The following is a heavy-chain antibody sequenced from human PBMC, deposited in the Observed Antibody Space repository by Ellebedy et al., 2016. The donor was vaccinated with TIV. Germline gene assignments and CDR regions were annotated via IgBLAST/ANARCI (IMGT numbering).Heavy chain of an antibody. Sequence: GGSLRLSCAASGFTFSSYAMHWVRQAPGKGLEWVAVISYDGSNKYYADSVKGRFTISRDNSKNTLYLQMNSLRAEDTAVYYCARDQYSHKWTVDYWGQGTLVTVSS. D-gene: IGHD5-18*01. CDR3: ARDQYSHKWTVDY. J-gene: IGHJ4*02. CDR1: GFTFSSYA. CDR2: ISYDGSNK. V-gene: IGHV3-30-3*01.